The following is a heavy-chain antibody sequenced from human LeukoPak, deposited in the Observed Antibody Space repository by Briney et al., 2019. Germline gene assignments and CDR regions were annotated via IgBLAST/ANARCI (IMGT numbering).Heavy chain of an antibody. CDR2: IIPIFGTA. V-gene: IGHV1-69*06. CDR3: ARVEYSSGWRSYYYYYMDV. CDR1: GYTFSSNA. D-gene: IGHD6-19*01. Sequence: GASVKVSCKASGYTFSSNAISWVRQAPGQGLEWMGGIIPIFGTANYAQKFQGRVTITADKSTSTAYMELSSLRSEDTAVYYCARVEYSSGWRSYYYYYMDVWGKGTTVTVSS. J-gene: IGHJ6*03.